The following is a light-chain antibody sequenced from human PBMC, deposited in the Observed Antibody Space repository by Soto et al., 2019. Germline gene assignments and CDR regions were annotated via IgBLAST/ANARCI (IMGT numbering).Light chain of an antibody. CDR2: DVS. Sequence: QSVLTQPASVSGSPGQSITISCTGTSSDVGGYNYVSWYQQHPGKAPKLMIYDVSNRPSGVSNRFSSSKSGNTASLTISGLQAEDEADYYCCSCTSSSPDVFGAGTKLTVL. V-gene: IGLV2-14*01. CDR1: SSDVGGYNY. CDR3: CSCTSSSPDV. J-gene: IGLJ1*01.